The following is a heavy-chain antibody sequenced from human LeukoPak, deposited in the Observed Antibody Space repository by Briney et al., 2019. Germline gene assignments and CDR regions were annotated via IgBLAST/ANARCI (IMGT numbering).Heavy chain of an antibody. D-gene: IGHD2-2*01. J-gene: IGHJ5*02. CDR2: ISYDGSNK. CDR3: ARALRDIVVVPAARPFFP. Sequence: GGSLRLSCAASGLTFSSYAMHWVRQAPGKGLEWVAVISYDGSNKYYADSVKGRFTISRDNSKNTLYLQMNSLRAEDTAVYYCARALRDIVVVPAARPFFPWGQGTLVTVSS. V-gene: IGHV3-30*01. CDR1: GLTFSSYA.